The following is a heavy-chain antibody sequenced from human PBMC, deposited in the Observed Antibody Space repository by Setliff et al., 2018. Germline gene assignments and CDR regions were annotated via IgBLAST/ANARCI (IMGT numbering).Heavy chain of an antibody. D-gene: IGHD3-22*01. CDR1: GGSISSSNW. CDR3: ARGKIRITMIVVPTGGAFDI. Sequence: SETLSLTCAVSGGSISSSNWWSWVRQAPGKGLEWIGEIYHTGSTNYNPSLKSRVTISVDTSKNQFSLKLSSVTAADTAVYYCARGKIRITMIVVPTGGAFDIWGQGTRSPSPQ. J-gene: IGHJ3*02. CDR2: IYHTGST. V-gene: IGHV4-4*02.